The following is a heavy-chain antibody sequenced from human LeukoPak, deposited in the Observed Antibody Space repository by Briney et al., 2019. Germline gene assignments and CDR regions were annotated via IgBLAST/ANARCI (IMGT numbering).Heavy chain of an antibody. V-gene: IGHV3-23*01. Sequence: GGSLRLSCAASGFTFSIYGMSWVRQAPGKGLEWVSAISGSGGSTNYADSVKGRFTISRDNAKNSLYLQMNSLRAEDTAVYYCARAPGRFYSYGSVDYWGQGTLVTVSS. CDR3: ARAPGRFYSYGSVDY. D-gene: IGHD5-18*01. CDR2: ISGSGGST. J-gene: IGHJ4*02. CDR1: GFTFSIYG.